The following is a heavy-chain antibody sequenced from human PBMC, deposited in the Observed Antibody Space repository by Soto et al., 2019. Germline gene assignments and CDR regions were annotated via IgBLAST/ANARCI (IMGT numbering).Heavy chain of an antibody. CDR3: ARDRDVTTRNYYYDMDV. D-gene: IGHD1-1*01. CDR1: GFTFSSYS. CDR2: VSYDGRKK. Sequence: QVQLVESGGGVGQPGRSLRLSCAASGFTFSSYSMHWVRQAPGKGLEWVAVVSYDGRKKYNAESVKGRFTISRDNSQNTLYLQMNSLGAEDTDVYYCARDRDVTTRNYYYDMDVWGQGTTVTVSS. V-gene: IGHV3-30*04. J-gene: IGHJ6*02.